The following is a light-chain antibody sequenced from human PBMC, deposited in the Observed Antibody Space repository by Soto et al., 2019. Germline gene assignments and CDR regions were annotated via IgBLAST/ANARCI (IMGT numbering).Light chain of an antibody. J-gene: IGLJ1*01. CDR3: QYYDSSNHV. V-gene: IGLV6-57*03. Sequence: NFMLTQPHSVSESPGKTVTISCTRSSGSIASNYVQWYQQRPGSAPTTVIYEDNQRPSGVPDRFSGSIDSSSNSASLTISGLKTEDEAEYYCQYYDSSNHVFGTGTKVTVL. CDR1: SGSIASNY. CDR2: EDN.